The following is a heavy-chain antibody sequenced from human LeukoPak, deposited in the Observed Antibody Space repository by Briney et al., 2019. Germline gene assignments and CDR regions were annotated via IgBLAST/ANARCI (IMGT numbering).Heavy chain of an antibody. CDR3: AKGLQGGSGWLDFDY. CDR1: GFTVSNNF. D-gene: IGHD6-19*01. Sequence: GGSLRLSCAASGFTVSNNFMSWVRQAPGKGLEWVANIKQDGSEKYYVDSVKGRFTISRDNAKNSLYLQMNSLRAEDTAVYYCAKGLQGGSGWLDFDYWGQGTLVTVSS. CDR2: IKQDGSEK. V-gene: IGHV3-7*03. J-gene: IGHJ4*02.